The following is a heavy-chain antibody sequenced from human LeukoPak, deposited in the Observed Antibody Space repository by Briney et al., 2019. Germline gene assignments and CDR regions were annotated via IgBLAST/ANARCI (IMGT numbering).Heavy chain of an antibody. J-gene: IGHJ4*02. V-gene: IGHV5-51*01. CDR3: ARRRSGSYFDY. Sequence: GESLKISCMGSGYSFSTYWIGWVRPMPGKGLEWMGIIYPGDSDTKYSPSFQGQVTISADKSISTAYLQWSSLKASDTAMYYCARRRSGSYFDYWGQGTLVTVSS. CDR1: GYSFSTYW. D-gene: IGHD3-22*01. CDR2: IYPGDSDT.